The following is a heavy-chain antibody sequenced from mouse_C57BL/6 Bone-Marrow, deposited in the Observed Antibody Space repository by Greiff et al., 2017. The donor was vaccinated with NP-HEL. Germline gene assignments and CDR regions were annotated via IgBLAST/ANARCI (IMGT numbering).Heavy chain of an antibody. CDR3: ARVSSEGY. CDR2: IYPGDGDT. CDR1: GYAFSSSW. J-gene: IGHJ2*01. D-gene: IGHD3-2*02. V-gene: IGHV1-82*01. Sequence: VQLQQSGPELVKPGASVKISCKASGYAFSSSWMNWVKQRPGKGLEWIGRIYPGDGDTNYNGKFKGKATLTADKSSSTAYMQLSSLTSEDSAVYFCARVSSEGYWGQGTTLTVSS.